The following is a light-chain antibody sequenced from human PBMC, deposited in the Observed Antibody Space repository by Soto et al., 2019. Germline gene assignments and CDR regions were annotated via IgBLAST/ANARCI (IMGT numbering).Light chain of an antibody. V-gene: IGLV1-40*01. CDR3: QSYDTRLSAEV. J-gene: IGLJ3*02. CDR2: GNT. Sequence: QAVVTQPPSVSGAPGQRVTISCTGSSSNIGAGFHVHWYQQLPGTAPKLLIYGNTIRPSGVPDRFSGSTSGTSASLAITGLRADDEADYYCQSYDTRLSAEVFGGGTKVTVL. CDR1: SSNIGAGFH.